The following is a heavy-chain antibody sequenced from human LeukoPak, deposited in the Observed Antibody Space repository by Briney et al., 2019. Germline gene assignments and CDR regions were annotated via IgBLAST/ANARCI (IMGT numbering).Heavy chain of an antibody. Sequence: SETLSLTCTVSGGSISAYYWSWIRQPLGKGLEWLGYIYYSGNTDYNPSLKSRVAISVDTSKNQFSLKLSSVTAADTAVYYCARSTGSTMFIDYWGQGTLVTVSS. J-gene: IGHJ4*02. CDR3: ARSTGSTMFIDY. CDR2: IYYSGNT. V-gene: IGHV4-59*01. D-gene: IGHD3-10*02. CDR1: GGSISAYY.